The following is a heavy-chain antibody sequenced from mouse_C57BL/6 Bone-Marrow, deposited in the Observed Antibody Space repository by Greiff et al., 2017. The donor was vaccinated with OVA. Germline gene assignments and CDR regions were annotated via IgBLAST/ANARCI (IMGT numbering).Heavy chain of an antibody. J-gene: IGHJ1*03. CDR3: ARGGGNLLLPPYWYFDV. CDR2: ISYDGSN. CDR1: GYSITSGYY. Sequence: EVQLQQSGPGLVKPSQSLSLTCSVTGYSITSGYYWNWIRQFPGNKLEWMGYISYDGSNNYNPSLKNRISITRDTSKNQFFLKLNSVTTEDTATYYCARGGGNLLLPPYWYFDVWGTGTTVTVSS. D-gene: IGHD1-1*01. V-gene: IGHV3-6*01.